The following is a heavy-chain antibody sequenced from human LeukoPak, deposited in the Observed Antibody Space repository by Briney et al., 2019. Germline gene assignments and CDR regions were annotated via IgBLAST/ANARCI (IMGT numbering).Heavy chain of an antibody. CDR3: ARGGQRITMVRGATNWFDP. CDR2: IYTSGST. J-gene: IGHJ5*02. CDR1: GGSISSYY. Sequence: SETLSLTCTVSGGSISSYYWSWIRQPAGKGLEWIGRIYTSGSTNYNPSLKSRVTMSVDTSKNQFSLKLSSVTAADTAVYYCARGGQRITMVRGATNWFDPWGQGTLGTVSS. V-gene: IGHV4-4*07. D-gene: IGHD3-10*01.